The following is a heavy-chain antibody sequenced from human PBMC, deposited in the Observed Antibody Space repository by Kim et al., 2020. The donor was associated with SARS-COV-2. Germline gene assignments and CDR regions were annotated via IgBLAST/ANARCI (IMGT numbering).Heavy chain of an antibody. CDR1: GYTITSYD. CDR2: MNPNSGNT. D-gene: IGHD3-9*01. V-gene: IGHV1-8*01. J-gene: IGHJ6*02. CDR3: ARAPHPRYFDWLPSYYYYYYGMDV. Sequence: ASVKVSCKASGYTITSYDINWVRQATGQGLEWMGWMNPNSGNTGYAQKFQGRVTMTRNTSISTAYMELSSLRSEDTAVYYCARAPHPRYFDWLPSYYYYYYGMDVWGQGTTVTVSS.